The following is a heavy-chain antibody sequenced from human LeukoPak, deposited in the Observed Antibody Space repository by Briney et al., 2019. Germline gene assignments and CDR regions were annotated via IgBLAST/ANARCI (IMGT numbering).Heavy chain of an antibody. D-gene: IGHD2-21*02. CDR3: AKQEDGDWGHFDY. CDR1: GFTFSSYG. J-gene: IGHJ4*02. Sequence: PGRSLRLSCAASGFTFSSYGMHWVRQAPGKGLEWVAVIWYDGSNKYYADSVKGRFTISRDNSKKTLYLQMHSLRADDTAVYYCAKQEDGDWGHFDYWGQGTLVTVSS. CDR2: IWYDGSNK. V-gene: IGHV3-33*06.